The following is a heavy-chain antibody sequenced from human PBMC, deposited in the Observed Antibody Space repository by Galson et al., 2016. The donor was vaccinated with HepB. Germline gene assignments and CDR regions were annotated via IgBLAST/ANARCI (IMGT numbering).Heavy chain of an antibody. J-gene: IGHJ5*02. D-gene: IGHD2-8*01. V-gene: IGHV1-69*04. CDR3: AKDSAWESSVLARQDWFDP. Sequence: SVKVSCKASGDSLNNYAVSWVRQAPGQGLEWMGRILPLLQKGKYAQRFQDRLTIIADKSTNTVYMELASLTSEDTAVYYCAKDSAWESSVLARQDWFDPWGQGTLVTVSS. CDR2: ILPLLQKG. CDR1: GDSLNNYA.